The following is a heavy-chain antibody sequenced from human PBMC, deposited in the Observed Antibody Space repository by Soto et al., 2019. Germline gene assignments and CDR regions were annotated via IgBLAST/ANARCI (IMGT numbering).Heavy chain of an antibody. D-gene: IGHD2-8*02. V-gene: IGHV4-34*01. CDR1: GGSFSGYY. CDR3: ARDKITGLFDY. CDR2: INHSGST. J-gene: IGHJ4*02. Sequence: PSETLSLTCAVYGGSFSGYYWTWIRQPPGTGLEWIGEINHSGSTNYNPSRKSRVTISVDTSKNQFSLKLTSVTAADTAVYYCARDKITGLFDYWGQGTPVTVSS.